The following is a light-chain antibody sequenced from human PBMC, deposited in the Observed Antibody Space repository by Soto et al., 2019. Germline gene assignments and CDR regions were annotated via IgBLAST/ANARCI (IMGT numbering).Light chain of an antibody. CDR2: DGS. Sequence: IVLTQSPATLSVSPVESVTLSCRASQNLHSFLNWYQQRPGQAPRPLIYDGSKRAAGVPDRISGDGSGTDYTLTISSLEPEDFAVYYCQQRTRWPMTFGQGTRLEIK. J-gene: IGKJ5*01. V-gene: IGKV3-11*01. CDR3: QQRTRWPMT. CDR1: QNLHSF.